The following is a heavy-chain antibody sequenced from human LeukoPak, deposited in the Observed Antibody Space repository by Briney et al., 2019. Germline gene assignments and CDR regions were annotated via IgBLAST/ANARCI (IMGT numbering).Heavy chain of an antibody. CDR2: IYYSGST. Sequence: SETLSLTCTVSGGSISSGGYYWSWIRQHPGKGLEWIGYIYYSGSTYYNPSLKSRVTISVDTSKNQFSLKLSSVTAADTAVYYCARDHSSYSNGYFSGAFDIWGQGTMVTVSS. CDR1: GGSISSGGYY. D-gene: IGHD5-18*01. CDR3: ARDHSSYSNGYFSGAFDI. V-gene: IGHV4-31*03. J-gene: IGHJ3*02.